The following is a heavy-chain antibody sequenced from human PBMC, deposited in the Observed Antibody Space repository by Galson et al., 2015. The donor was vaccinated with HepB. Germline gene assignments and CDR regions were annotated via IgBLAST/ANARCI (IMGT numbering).Heavy chain of an antibody. CDR3: ARDRGRGHVDWFDP. D-gene: IGHD3-10*01. Sequence: SLRLSCAVSGFSVRSNYMTWVRQAPGRGLEWVSVIYSSSYMGDITYYTSSVKGRFTISRDIGKNTIYLQMNNLRVDDTAIYYCARDRGRGHVDWFDPWGQGTLVTVSS. CDR2: IYSSSYMGDIT. J-gene: IGHJ5*02. CDR1: GFSVRSNY. V-gene: IGHV3-53*01.